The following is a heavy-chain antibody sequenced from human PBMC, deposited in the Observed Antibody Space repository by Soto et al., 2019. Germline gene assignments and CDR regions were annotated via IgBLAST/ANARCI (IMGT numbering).Heavy chain of an antibody. D-gene: IGHD3-10*01. V-gene: IGHV3-48*01. CDR3: ARASLFSYYYGSGSDYFDY. CDR2: ISSSTM. CDR1: GFTFSSYN. J-gene: IGHJ4*02. Sequence: EVQLVESGGGLVQPGGSLRLSCAASGFTFSSYNMNWVRQAPGKGLEWVSYISSSTMYYADSVKGRFNFSRDNAKNSLYLQMNSLRAEDTAVYYCARASLFSYYYGSGSDYFDYRGQGTLVTVSS.